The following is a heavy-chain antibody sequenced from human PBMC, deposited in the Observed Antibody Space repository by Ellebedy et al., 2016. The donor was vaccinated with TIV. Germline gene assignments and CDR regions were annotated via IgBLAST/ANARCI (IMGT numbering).Heavy chain of an antibody. V-gene: IGHV4-4*02. CDR1: GGSINSDNY. J-gene: IGHJ5*02. CDR3: ARDWTRGGGYFASWFDP. D-gene: IGHD2/OR15-2a*01. Sequence: MPSETLSLTCGVSGGSINSDNYWSWVRQSPGRGLEWLGEVYHSGHTNYNPSLRSRVSISVDKSKSQFSRRLRSMTAADTAVYYCARDWTRGGGYFASWFDPWGQGTPVTVSS. CDR2: VYHSGHT.